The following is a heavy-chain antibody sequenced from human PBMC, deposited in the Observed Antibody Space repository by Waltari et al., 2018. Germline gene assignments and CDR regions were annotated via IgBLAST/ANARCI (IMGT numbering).Heavy chain of an antibody. CDR2: ISGSSRTI. D-gene: IGHD2-15*01. J-gene: IGHJ4*02. CDR1: GFIFSTYS. CDR3: ARDKTPVDY. Sequence: EVQLVESGGGLVQPGGSLRLSCAASGFIFSTYSMNWVRQAPGKGLEWLSYISGSSRTIFYAGSVKCRFTISRDNAKNSLYLHMNRLRAEDTAIYYCARDKTPVDYRGQGTLVTVSS. V-gene: IGHV3-48*04.